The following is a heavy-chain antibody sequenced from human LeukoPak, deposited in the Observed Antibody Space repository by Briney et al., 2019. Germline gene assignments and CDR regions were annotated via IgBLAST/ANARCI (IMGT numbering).Heavy chain of an antibody. Sequence: PSETLSLTCTVSGGSISRYYYTWIRQPAAKGLEWIGRIHLSESTNYSPSLKSRVTMSVAPSKSQFSLKLTSMTAADTAVYYCARPTPYDAFDIXXXGXMXTVFS. CDR3: ARPTPYDAFDI. V-gene: IGHV4-4*07. J-gene: IGHJ3*02. D-gene: IGHD2-15*01. CDR1: GGSISRYY. CDR2: IHLSEST.